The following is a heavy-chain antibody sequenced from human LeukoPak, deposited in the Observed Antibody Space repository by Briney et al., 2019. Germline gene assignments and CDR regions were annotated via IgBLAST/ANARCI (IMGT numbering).Heavy chain of an antibody. Sequence: SETLSLTCTVSGGSISSYYWGWIRQPPGKGLEWIGYIYYSGSTNYNPSLKSRVTISVDTSKNQFSLKLSSVTAADTAVYYCAREGGSGWYYPFDFWGQGILVTVSS. D-gene: IGHD6-19*01. CDR3: AREGGSGWYYPFDF. J-gene: IGHJ4*02. CDR1: GGSISSYY. CDR2: IYYSGST. V-gene: IGHV4-59*13.